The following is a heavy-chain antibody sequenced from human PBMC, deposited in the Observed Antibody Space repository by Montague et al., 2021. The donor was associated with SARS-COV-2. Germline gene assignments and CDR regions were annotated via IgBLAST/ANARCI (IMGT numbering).Heavy chain of an antibody. Sequence: SETLSLTCAVYGGSFSGYYWSWIRQPPGKGLEWTGEINHSGSTNXNPSLKSRVTISVDTSKNQFSLKLSSVTAADTAVYYRAIPMVRGFSRAFDIWGQGTMVTVSS. D-gene: IGHD3-10*01. CDR2: INHSGST. CDR3: AIPMVRGFSRAFDI. V-gene: IGHV4-34*01. J-gene: IGHJ3*02. CDR1: GGSFSGYY.